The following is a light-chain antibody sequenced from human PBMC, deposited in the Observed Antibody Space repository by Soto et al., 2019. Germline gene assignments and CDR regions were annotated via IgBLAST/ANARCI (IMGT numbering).Light chain of an antibody. V-gene: IGLV1-44*01. Sequence: QSVLTQPPSASGTPGQRVTISCSGSSSNIGSYTVNWYQQLPGTAPKLLIYSTNQRPSGVPDRFSGSKSGTSVSLAISGLQSEDEADYYCAAWDDSLNGVVFGGGTKVTVL. J-gene: IGLJ2*01. CDR1: SSNIGSYT. CDR2: STN. CDR3: AAWDDSLNGVV.